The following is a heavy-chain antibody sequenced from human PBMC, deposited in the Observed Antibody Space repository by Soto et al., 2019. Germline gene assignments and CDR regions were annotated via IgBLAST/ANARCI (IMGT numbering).Heavy chain of an antibody. CDR1: GYTFTYNF. CDR2: INPSGGTT. CDR3: ARGPHIAVDHYKKYYFDY. V-gene: IGHV1-46*01. J-gene: IGHJ4*02. Sequence: ASVKVSCKASGYTFTYNFMHWVRQAPGQGLEWMGIINPSGGTTRAAQKFQGRVTMTRDTSTSTVYMELSSLRSEDTAVYYCARGPHIAVDHYKKYYFDYWGQGTLVTVSS. D-gene: IGHD2-15*01.